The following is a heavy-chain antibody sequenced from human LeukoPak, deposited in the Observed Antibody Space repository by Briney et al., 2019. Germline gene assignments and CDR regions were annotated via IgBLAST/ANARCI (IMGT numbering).Heavy chain of an antibody. CDR1: GYTFTSYG. D-gene: IGHD2-15*01. CDR3: ARSRVVVNDAFDV. Sequence: ASVKVSCKASGYTFTSYGISWVRQAPGQGLEWMGWISTYNDNTNYAHKLQGRVTMTTDTSTSTAYMELRSLRSDDAALYYCARSRVVVNDAFDVWGQGTMVTVSS. V-gene: IGHV1-18*01. CDR2: ISTYNDNT. J-gene: IGHJ3*01.